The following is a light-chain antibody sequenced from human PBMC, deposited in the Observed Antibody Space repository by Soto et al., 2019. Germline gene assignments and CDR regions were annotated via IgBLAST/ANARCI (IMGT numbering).Light chain of an antibody. CDR1: QSVSSK. Sequence: EIVMTQSPATVSVSPGERATLSCRASQSVSSKLAWYQQTPGQAPRLLIYGASTRATGIPARFSGSGSGTEFTLTITSLQSEEFAVYYCQQYNNWPPWTFGQGTKVEIK. CDR3: QQYNNWPPWT. V-gene: IGKV3-15*01. J-gene: IGKJ1*01. CDR2: GAS.